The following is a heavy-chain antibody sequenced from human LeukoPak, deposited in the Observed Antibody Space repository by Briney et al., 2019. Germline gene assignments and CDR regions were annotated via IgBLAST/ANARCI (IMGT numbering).Heavy chain of an antibody. J-gene: IGHJ3*02. CDR3: ARLYSSGYFDAFDI. D-gene: IGHD3-22*01. CDR1: GGTFSSYA. V-gene: IGHV1-69*05. CDR2: IIPIFGTA. Sequence: SVKVSCKASGGTFSSYAISWVRQAPGQGLEWMGRIIPIFGTANYAQKFQGRVTITTDESTSTAYTELSSLRSEDTAVYYCARLYSSGYFDAFDIWGQGTMVTVSS.